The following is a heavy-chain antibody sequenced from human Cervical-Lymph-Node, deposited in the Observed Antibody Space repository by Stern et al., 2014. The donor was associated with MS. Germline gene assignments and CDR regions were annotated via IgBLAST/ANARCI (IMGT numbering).Heavy chain of an antibody. Sequence: QLQLQESGSGLVKPSQTLSLTCAVSGGSISSGGYSWSWIRQPPGKGLEWIGYIYHSGSTYYNPSFKRRVTISVDSSKTQFSLKLSSVTAADTAVYYCARSSTVTPNAFDIWGQGTMVTVSS. J-gene: IGHJ3*02. CDR3: ARSSTVTPNAFDI. CDR2: IYHSGST. CDR1: GGSISSGGYS. V-gene: IGHV4-30-2*01. D-gene: IGHD4-17*01.